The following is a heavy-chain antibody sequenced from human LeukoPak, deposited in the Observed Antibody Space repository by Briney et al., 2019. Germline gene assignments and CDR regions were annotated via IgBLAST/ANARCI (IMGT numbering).Heavy chain of an antibody. CDR3: AKRRPGGPYDSSGYYSP. CDR1: GFTFSSYA. V-gene: IGHV3-23*01. Sequence: GGSLRLSCAASGFTFSSYAMSWVRQAPGKGLEWVSAISGSGGSTYYVDSVKGRFTISRDNSKNTLYLQMNSLRAEDTAVYYCAKRRPGGPYDSSGYYSPWGQGTLVTVSS. J-gene: IGHJ5*02. D-gene: IGHD3-22*01. CDR2: ISGSGGST.